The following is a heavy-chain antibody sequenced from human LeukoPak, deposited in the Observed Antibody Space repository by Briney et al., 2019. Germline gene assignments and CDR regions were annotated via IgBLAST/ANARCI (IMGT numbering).Heavy chain of an antibody. J-gene: IGHJ4*02. D-gene: IGHD4-11*01. Sequence: GGSLRLSCAASGFTFSNYAMSWVRQAPGKGLEWVSAISGSGHNTYHADSVKGRFIISRDNSKNTLYLQMNSLRAEDTAVYFCATDRPHPSNGPSKCDYWGQGTLVTVSS. CDR2: ISGSGHNT. CDR1: GFTFSNYA. V-gene: IGHV3-23*01. CDR3: ATDRPHPSNGPSKCDY.